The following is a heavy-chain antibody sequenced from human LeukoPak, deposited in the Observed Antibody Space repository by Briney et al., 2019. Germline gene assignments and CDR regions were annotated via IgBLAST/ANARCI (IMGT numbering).Heavy chain of an antibody. J-gene: IGHJ5*02. CDR2: IYTSGST. D-gene: IGHD3-9*01. V-gene: IGHV4-61*02. Sequence: ETSQTLSLTCTVSGGSISSGSYYWSWIRQPAGKGLEWIGRIYTSGSTNYNPSLKSRVAISVDTSKNQFSLKLTSVTAADTAVYYCARHNYDLLTGYYPINWFDPWGQGTLVTVSS. CDR3: ARHNYDLLTGYYPINWFDP. CDR1: GGSISSGSYY.